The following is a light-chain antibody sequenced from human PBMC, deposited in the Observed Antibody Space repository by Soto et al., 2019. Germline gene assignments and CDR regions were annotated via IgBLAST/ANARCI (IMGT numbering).Light chain of an antibody. CDR3: SSNAGSNTVV. CDR2: DVS. V-gene: IGLV2-8*01. J-gene: IGLJ2*01. CDR1: SSDVGAYDH. Sequence: QSALTQPPSASGSPGQSVTISCTGTSSDVGAYDHVSWYQQYPGKAPKLIIYDVSKRPSGVPDRFSGSKSGNTASLTVSGLQVEDEAHYHCSSNAGSNTVVFGGGTQLTVL.